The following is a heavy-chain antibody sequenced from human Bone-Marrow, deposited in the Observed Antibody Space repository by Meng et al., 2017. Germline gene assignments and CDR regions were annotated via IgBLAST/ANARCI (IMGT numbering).Heavy chain of an antibody. V-gene: IGHV3-30*01. CDR2: ISYDGSNK. J-gene: IGHJ4*02. CDR3: AREPAAAGVDY. D-gene: IGHD6-13*01. Sequence: GESLKISCAASGFTFSNSDMNWVRQAPGKGLEWVAVISYDGSNKYYADSVKGRFTISRDNSKNTLYLQMNSLRAEDTAVYYCAREPAAAGVDYWGQGTLVTVSS. CDR1: GFTFSNSD.